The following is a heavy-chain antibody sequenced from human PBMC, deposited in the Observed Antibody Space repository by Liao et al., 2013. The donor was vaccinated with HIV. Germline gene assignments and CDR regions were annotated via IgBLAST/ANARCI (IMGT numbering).Heavy chain of an antibody. CDR1: GGSFSGYY. V-gene: IGHV4-34*01. J-gene: IGHJ5*02. CDR2: INHSGYT. D-gene: IGHD4-23*01. Sequence: QVQLQQWGAGLLKPSETLSLTCGVYGGSFSGYYWSWIRQPPGKGLEWIGEINHSGYTSYNPSLKSRVAISVDTSKNQFSLKLSSVTAADTAVYYCARGRKRDYGGNSPGWFDPWGQGTLVTVSS. CDR3: ARGRKRDYGGNSPGWFDP.